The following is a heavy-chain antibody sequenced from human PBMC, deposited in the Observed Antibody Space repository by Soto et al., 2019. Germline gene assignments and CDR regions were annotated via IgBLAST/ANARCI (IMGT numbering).Heavy chain of an antibody. Sequence: QVQLVESGGGAVLAGMSLRLSCAGSGFTFSDYAMYWVRQAPGKGLEWVAVTSDDGSKRYYTESVKGRFTITRDNSKNALFLQMNSLRREDTAVYYCAKGSPDRSWLDWCQGTLVAVVS. CDR3: AKGSPDRSWLD. D-gene: IGHD6-13*01. V-gene: IGHV3-30*18. CDR1: GFTFSDYA. CDR2: TSDDGSKR. J-gene: IGHJ4*02.